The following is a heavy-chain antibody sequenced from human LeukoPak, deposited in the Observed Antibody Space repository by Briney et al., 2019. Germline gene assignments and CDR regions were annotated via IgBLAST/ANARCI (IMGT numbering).Heavy chain of an antibody. CDR2: IYYSGST. CDR3: VRDGGYGWGSYYFDY. D-gene: IGHD3-10*01. Sequence: SETLSLTCTVSGGSISSGGYYWSWIRQHPGKGLEWIGYIYYSGSTSYNPSLKSRLTMSVDTSKNQFSLKLSSVTAADTAVYYCVRDGGYGWGSYYFDYWGQGTLVTVSS. CDR1: GGSISSGGYY. V-gene: IGHV4-31*03. J-gene: IGHJ4*02.